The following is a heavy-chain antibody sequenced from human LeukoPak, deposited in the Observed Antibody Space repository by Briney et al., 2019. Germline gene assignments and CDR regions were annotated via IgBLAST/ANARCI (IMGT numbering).Heavy chain of an antibody. J-gene: IGHJ4*02. CDR1: GFTFSIYT. Sequence: PGGSLRLSCAASGFTFSIYTMNWVRQAPGRGLEWVSSISFSSESIYYADSVKGRFTISRDNAKNSLYLQMTSLRAEDTAVYYCARGTAAAGPFDYWGQGTLVTVSS. CDR2: ISFSSESI. CDR3: ARGTAAAGPFDY. V-gene: IGHV3-21*04. D-gene: IGHD6-13*01.